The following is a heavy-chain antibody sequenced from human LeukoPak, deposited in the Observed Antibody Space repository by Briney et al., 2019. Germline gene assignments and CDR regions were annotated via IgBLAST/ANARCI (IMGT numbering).Heavy chain of an antibody. D-gene: IGHD4-23*01. CDR2: ISSSGSAI. V-gene: IGHV3-48*01. J-gene: IGHJ5*02. Sequence: GTLRLSCAASGFIFSSYHMDWVRQAPGKGLEWLSYISSSGSAIYYADSVKRRFTISRDNSKHTLYLQMNRLRADDTAVYYCAPAGGNAWFDPWGQGTLVTVSS. CDR3: APAGGNAWFDP. CDR1: GFIFSSYH.